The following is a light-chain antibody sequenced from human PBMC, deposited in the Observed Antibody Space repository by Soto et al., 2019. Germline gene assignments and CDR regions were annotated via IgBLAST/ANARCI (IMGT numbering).Light chain of an antibody. CDR3: SSYTSSSTVV. V-gene: IGLV2-14*01. CDR1: SSDVGGYNY. Sequence: QSALTQPASVSGSPGQSITISCTGTSSDVGGYNYVSWYQQHPGKAPKLIIYEVSHRPSGVYNRFSGSKAGNTAPLTISGLQAEDEADDYCSSYTSSSTVVFGGGTKGTVL. CDR2: EVS. J-gene: IGLJ2*01.